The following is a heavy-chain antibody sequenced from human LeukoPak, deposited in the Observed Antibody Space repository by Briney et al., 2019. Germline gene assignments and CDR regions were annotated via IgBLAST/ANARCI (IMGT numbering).Heavy chain of an antibody. CDR2: ISGSGGST. CDR3: ARDLFSGYDPRTFDL. J-gene: IGHJ4*02. CDR1: GFTFSSYA. D-gene: IGHD5-12*01. Sequence: GGSLRLSCAASGFTFSSYAMSWVRQAPGKGLEWVSTISGSGGSTHYADSVEGRFTISRDNAKNSLYLQMNSLRAEDTALYYCARDLFSGYDPRTFDLWGQGTLVTVSS. V-gene: IGHV3-23*01.